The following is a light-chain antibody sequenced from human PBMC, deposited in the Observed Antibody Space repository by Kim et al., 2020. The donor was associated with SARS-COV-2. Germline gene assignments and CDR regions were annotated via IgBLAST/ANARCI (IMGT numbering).Light chain of an antibody. V-gene: IGKV1-5*03. CDR2: KAS. CDR1: QSISSW. J-gene: IGKJ1*01. CDR3: QQYSSYPWT. Sequence: ACVGDRVTITCRARQSISSWLAWYQQKPGKVPKLLIYKASILESGVPSRFSGSGSGTEFTITISSMQPDDFATYYCQQYSSYPWTVGQGTKVDIK.